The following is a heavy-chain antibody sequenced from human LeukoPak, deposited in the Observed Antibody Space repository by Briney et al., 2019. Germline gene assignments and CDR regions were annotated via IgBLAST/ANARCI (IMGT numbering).Heavy chain of an antibody. CDR1: GFTFGSHA. J-gene: IGHJ4*02. V-gene: IGHV3-23*01. Sequence: PGGSLRLSCAASGFTFGSHAMSWGRQAPGKGLEWVAGIFGSGGSPHYADPVKGRFTISRDNSRNTVYLQINSLRAEDTAVYYCGKTTVGYSSGQKPAWPVDYWGQGTLVTVSS. CDR3: GKTTVGYSSGQKPAWPVDY. D-gene: IGHD5-18*01. CDR2: IFGSGGSP.